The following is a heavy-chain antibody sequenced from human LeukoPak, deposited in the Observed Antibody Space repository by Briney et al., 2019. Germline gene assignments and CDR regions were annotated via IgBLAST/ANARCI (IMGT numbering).Heavy chain of an antibody. V-gene: IGHV1-2*02. CDR3: ARENYYYYYMDV. CDR1: GYTFTGYY. Sequence: ASVKVSCKASGYTFTGYYMHWVRQAPGQGLEWMGWINPKSGGTNYAQKFQGRVTMTRDTSISTAYMDMSSLRSDDTAVYYCARENYYYYYMDVWGKGTTVTISS. J-gene: IGHJ6*03. CDR2: INPKSGGT.